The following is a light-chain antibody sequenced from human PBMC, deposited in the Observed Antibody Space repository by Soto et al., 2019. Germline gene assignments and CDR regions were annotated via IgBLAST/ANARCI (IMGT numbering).Light chain of an antibody. CDR2: GTS. Sequence: EIVMTQSPVALSVSPGERAALSCRASQSVGRNFAWYQQRPGQAPRVLIYGTSTRATGVPARFSGSGSGTDVTLALSSLQSEDFAVYYCQQYNNWPYTFGQGTRLEIK. J-gene: IGKJ2*01. CDR3: QQYNNWPYT. V-gene: IGKV3-15*01. CDR1: QSVGRN.